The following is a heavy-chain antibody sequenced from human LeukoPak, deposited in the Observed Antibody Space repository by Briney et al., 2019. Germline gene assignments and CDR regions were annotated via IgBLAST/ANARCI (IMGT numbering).Heavy chain of an antibody. J-gene: IGHJ4*02. CDR1: GGSFSGYY. D-gene: IGHD3-3*01. V-gene: IGHV4-59*01. Sequence: SETLSLTCAVYGGSFSGYYWSWIRQPPGKGLEWIGYIYYSGSTNYNPSLKSRVTISVDTSKNQFSLKLSSVTDADTAVYYCARGGGFWSGYYLDYWGQGTLVTVSS. CDR3: ARGGGFWSGYYLDY. CDR2: IYYSGST.